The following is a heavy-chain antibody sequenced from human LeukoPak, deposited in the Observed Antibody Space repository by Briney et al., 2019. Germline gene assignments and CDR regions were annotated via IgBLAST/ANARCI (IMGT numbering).Heavy chain of an antibody. V-gene: IGHV4-39*07. J-gene: IGHJ4*02. CDR3: ARERRDGYNLYYFDY. D-gene: IGHD5-24*01. CDR2: IYYSGST. Sequence: PSETLSLTCTVSGGSISSSSYYWGWIREPPGKWLEWIGSIYYSGSTYYNPSLKSRVTISVDTSKNQFSLKLSSVTAADTAVYYCARERRDGYNLYYFDYWGQGTLVTVSS. CDR1: GGSISSSSYY.